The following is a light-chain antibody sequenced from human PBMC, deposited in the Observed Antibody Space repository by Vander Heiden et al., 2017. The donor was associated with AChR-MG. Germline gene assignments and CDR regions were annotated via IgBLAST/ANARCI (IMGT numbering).Light chain of an antibody. V-gene: IGKV1-27*01. CDR1: QGISNY. CDR3: QKYNSALGVT. J-gene: IGKJ3*01. Sequence: DIQMTQSPSSLSASVGDRVTITCRASQGISNYLAWYQQKPGKVPKLLIDAASTLQSGVPSRFSGSGSGTDFTLTISSLQPEDVATYYCQKYNSALGVTFGPGTKVDIK. CDR2: AAS.